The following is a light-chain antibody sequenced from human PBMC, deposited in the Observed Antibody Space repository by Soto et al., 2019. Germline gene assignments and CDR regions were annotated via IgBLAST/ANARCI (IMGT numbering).Light chain of an antibody. Sequence: QSVLTQPPSVSAAPGQKVTISCCGSSSNIGDNYVSWYQQLPGTAPKLLIYDNNKRPSGIPDRFSDSKSGTSATLAITGLQTGDEADYYCGTWDSSLSAYVFGTGTKVTV. CDR1: SSNIGDNY. J-gene: IGLJ1*01. CDR2: DNN. V-gene: IGLV1-51*01. CDR3: GTWDSSLSAYV.